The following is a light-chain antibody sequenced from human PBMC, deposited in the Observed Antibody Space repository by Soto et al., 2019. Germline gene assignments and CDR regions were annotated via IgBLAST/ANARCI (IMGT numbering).Light chain of an antibody. CDR3: QKYDSAPWT. V-gene: IGKV1-27*01. Sequence: DIQMTQSPSSLSASVRDRVTITCRASQGISNYLAWYQQKPGKVPKLLIYAASTLQSGVPSRFRGSGSGTDSTLTISSLQPEEVATYYCQKYDSAPWTFGQGTKVEIK. J-gene: IGKJ1*01. CDR1: QGISNY. CDR2: AAS.